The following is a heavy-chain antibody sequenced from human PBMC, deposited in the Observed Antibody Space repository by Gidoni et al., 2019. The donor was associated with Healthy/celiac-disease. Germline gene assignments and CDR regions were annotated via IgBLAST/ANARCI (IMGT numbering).Heavy chain of an antibody. CDR1: GFTFSSYS. CDR3: ARGRKNPDV. V-gene: IGHV3-48*01. Sequence: EVQLVESGGGLVQPGGSRRLSCAASGFTFSSYSINWVRQAPGKGLEWVSYISSSSSTIYYADSVKGRFTISRDNAKNSLYLQMNSLRAEDTAVYYCARGRKNPDVWGKGTTVTVSS. J-gene: IGHJ6*04. CDR2: ISSSSSTI.